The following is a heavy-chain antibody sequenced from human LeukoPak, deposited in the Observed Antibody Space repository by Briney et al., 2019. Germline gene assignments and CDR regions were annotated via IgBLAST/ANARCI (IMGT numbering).Heavy chain of an antibody. CDR3: TRDTGTTGEVKFDP. CDR2: IYTSGST. V-gene: IGHV4-4*07. CDR1: GNSFGDYY. J-gene: IGHJ5*02. Sequence: KTSETLSLTCTVSGNSFGDYYWSWIRQPAGKGLEWIGRIYTSGSTTYNPSLKSRVTMPVDTSKSQFSLNLMSVTAADTAVYYCTRDTGTTGEVKFDPWGQGTLVTVSS. D-gene: IGHD4-17*01.